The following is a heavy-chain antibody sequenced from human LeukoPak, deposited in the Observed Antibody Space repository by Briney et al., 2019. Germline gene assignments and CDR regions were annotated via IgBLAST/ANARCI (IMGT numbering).Heavy chain of an antibody. CDR1: GVSISSYY. J-gene: IGHJ3*02. CDR2: IYYTGDT. D-gene: IGHD2-8*01. Sequence: SETLSLTCTLSGVSISSYYWSWIRLPPGKALEWIANIYYTGDTNYNPSLQSRVTISVDASKGQFSLNLGSVTAADTAVYYCARGFQWHPKPNAFDIWGQGTTVTVSS. CDR3: ARGFQWHPKPNAFDI. V-gene: IGHV4-59*01.